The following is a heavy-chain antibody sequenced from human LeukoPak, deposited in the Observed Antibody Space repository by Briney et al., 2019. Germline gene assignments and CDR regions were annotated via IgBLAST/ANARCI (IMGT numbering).Heavy chain of an antibody. CDR1: GYTFTSYY. D-gene: IGHD3-9*01. J-gene: IGHJ4*02. CDR3: ARANFDTLTGWGHFDS. CDR2: INPSGGST. Sequence: ASVKVSCKASGYTFTSYYMHWVRQAPGQGLEWMGIINPSGGSTSYAQKFQGRVTMTRDTSTSTVYMELSSLRSEDTAVYYCARANFDTLTGWGHFDSWGQGTLVTVSS. V-gene: IGHV1-46*01.